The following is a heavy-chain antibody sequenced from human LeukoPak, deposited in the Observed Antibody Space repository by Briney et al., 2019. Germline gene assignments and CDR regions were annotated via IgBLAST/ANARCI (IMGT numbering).Heavy chain of an antibody. Sequence: SETLSLTCTVSGGSVSSGSYYWSWIRQPPGKGLEWIGYIYYSGNTNYNPSLKSRVTISVDTSKNQFSLKLSSVTAADTAVYYCARDFYNWNYDYYYGMDVWGQGTTVTVSS. CDR1: GGSVSSGSYY. J-gene: IGHJ6*02. CDR2: IYYSGNT. CDR3: ARDFYNWNYDYYYGMDV. D-gene: IGHD1-20*01. V-gene: IGHV4-61*01.